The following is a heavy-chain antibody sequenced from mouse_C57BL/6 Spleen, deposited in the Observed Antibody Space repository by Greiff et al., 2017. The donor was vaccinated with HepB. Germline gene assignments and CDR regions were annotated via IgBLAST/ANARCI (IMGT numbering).Heavy chain of an antibody. V-gene: IGHV5-6*01. CDR1: GFTFSSYG. CDR3: ARELFY. J-gene: IGHJ3*01. Sequence: EVKLVESGGDLVKPGGSLKLSCAASGFTFSSYGMSWVRQTPDKRLEWVATISSGGSYTYYPDSVKGRFTISRDNAKNTLYLQMSSLKSEDTAMYYCARELFYWGQGTLVTVSA. CDR2: ISSGGSYT.